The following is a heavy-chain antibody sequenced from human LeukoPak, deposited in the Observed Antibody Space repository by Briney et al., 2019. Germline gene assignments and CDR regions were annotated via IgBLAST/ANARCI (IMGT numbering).Heavy chain of an antibody. CDR2: ISGSGGST. J-gene: IGHJ4*02. Sequence: GGSLRLSCAASGFTLSSYAMSWVRQAPGKGLEWVSAISGSGGSTYYADSVKGRFTISRDNSKNTLYLQMNSLRAEDTAVYYCAKGPLVGATTSVLYWGQGTLVTVSS. CDR3: AKGPLVGATTSVLY. CDR1: GFTLSSYA. D-gene: IGHD1-26*01. V-gene: IGHV3-23*01.